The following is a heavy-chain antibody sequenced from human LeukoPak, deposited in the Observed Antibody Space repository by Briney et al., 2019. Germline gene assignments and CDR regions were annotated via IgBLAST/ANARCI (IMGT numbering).Heavy chain of an antibody. Sequence: QTRGSLRLSCAASEFTFSKYAMTWVRQAPGEGLEWVSLISGSRGKTYYADSVRGRFTISRDNSENTLYLQVSSLRAEDTAVYFCAKNMDTWGIYDYWGQGTLVTVSS. J-gene: IGHJ4*02. CDR2: ISGSRGKT. CDR1: EFTFSKYA. D-gene: IGHD3-16*01. V-gene: IGHV3-23*01. CDR3: AKNMDTWGIYDY.